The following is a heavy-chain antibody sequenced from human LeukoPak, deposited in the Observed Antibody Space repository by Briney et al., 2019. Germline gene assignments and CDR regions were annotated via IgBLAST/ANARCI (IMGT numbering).Heavy chain of an antibody. V-gene: IGHV3-23*01. CDR2: ISGSGSST. J-gene: IGHJ4*02. D-gene: IGHD2/OR15-2a*01. CDR3: SYAHFRGY. CDR1: GFTVSSNY. Sequence: PGGSLRLSCAASGFTVSSNYMTWVRQAPGKGLEWVSAISGSGSSTYYADSVKGRFTISRDNSKNTLYLQINSLRAEDTAIYYCSYAHFRGYWGQGTLVTVSS.